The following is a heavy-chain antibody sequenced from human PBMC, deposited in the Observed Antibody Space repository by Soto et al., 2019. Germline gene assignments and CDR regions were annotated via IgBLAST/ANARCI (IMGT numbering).Heavy chain of an antibody. Sequence: EVQLLESGGGLVQPGGSLRLSCAASGFTFSTYTMTWVRQAPGKGLDWVSTITSSSGSTFYADSVKGRFTISRDNSNNTLYLQMNSLRAEDTAVYYCANSARNMDVWGKGTTVTVSS. CDR3: ANSARNMDV. CDR1: GFTFSTYT. V-gene: IGHV3-23*01. CDR2: ITSSSGST. J-gene: IGHJ6*03.